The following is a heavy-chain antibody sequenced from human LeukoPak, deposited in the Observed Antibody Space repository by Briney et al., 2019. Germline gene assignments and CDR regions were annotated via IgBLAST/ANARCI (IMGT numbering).Heavy chain of an antibody. Sequence: GSLRLSCAASGFTFSDYYMSWIRQAPGTGLEWVSYIISSGSTIYYADSVKGRFTISRDNAKNSLYLQMNSLRAEDTAVYYCARDAYEHYGSGSIDYWGQGTLVTVSS. J-gene: IGHJ4*02. D-gene: IGHD3-10*01. CDR1: GFTFSDYY. CDR2: IISSGSTI. CDR3: ARDAYEHYGSGSIDY. V-gene: IGHV3-11*01.